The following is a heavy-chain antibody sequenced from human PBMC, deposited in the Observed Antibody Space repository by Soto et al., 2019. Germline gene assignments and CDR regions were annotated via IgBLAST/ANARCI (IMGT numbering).Heavy chain of an antibody. Sequence: GGSLRLPFAASAFNYSGSAINWVRQPSGKGLEWVGSIRSRANNFATPSAASLKGRFPLSRDDSKYTAYLQMNTLKPEDTAVYYCARGQGAAIGDYYYHGMDVWGRGTTVTVSS. V-gene: IGHV3-73*01. CDR2: IRSRANNFAT. D-gene: IGHD2-2*02. J-gene: IGHJ6*02. CDR3: ARGQGAAIGDYYYHGMDV. CDR1: AFNYSGSA.